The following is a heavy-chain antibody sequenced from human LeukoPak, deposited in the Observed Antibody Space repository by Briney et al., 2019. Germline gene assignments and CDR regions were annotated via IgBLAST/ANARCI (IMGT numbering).Heavy chain of an antibody. J-gene: IGHJ3*02. D-gene: IGHD6-25*01. CDR3: ARERLNAFDI. CDR1: GGSISSYY. V-gene: IGHV4-4*07. CDR2: IYSSGSI. Sequence: SETLSLTCTVFGGSISSYYWSWIRQPAGKGLEWIGRIYSSGSINYNPSLKSRVTMSVETSKNQFSLSLRSVTAADTAVYYCARERLNAFDIWGQGTMVTVSS.